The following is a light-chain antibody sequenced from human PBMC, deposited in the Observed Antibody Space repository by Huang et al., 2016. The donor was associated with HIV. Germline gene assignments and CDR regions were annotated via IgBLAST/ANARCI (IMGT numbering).Light chain of an antibody. V-gene: IGKV3-15*01. CDR3: QHYNNWPPLT. CDR1: QTIGNN. CDR2: GAS. Sequence: EIVMTQSPATLSVFPGEKATLSCRASQTIGNNLAWYQQIPGQAPRLLIYGASTRATGIPARFSGSGSGTAFTLTISSLQSEDFAVYYCQHYNNWPPLTFGGGTKVDIK. J-gene: IGKJ4*01.